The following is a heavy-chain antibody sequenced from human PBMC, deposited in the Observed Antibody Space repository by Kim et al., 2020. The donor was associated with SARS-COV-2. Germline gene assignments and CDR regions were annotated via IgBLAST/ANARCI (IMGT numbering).Heavy chain of an antibody. Sequence: SVTDRFTISRENSKTKLYQQMNSLRTEDTAVYYCAKGITMVRAYYYGMDVWGQGTTVTVSS. D-gene: IGHD3-10*01. CDR3: AKGITMVRAYYYGMDV. J-gene: IGHJ6*02. V-gene: IGHV3-23*01.